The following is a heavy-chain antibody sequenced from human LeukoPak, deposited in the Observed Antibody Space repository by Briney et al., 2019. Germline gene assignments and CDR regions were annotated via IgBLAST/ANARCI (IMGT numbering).Heavy chain of an antibody. V-gene: IGHV5-51*01. D-gene: IGHD4-23*01. CDR3: ARVFYGGNSDPDY. CDR1: GYSFTSYW. J-gene: IGHJ4*02. Sequence: GESLKISCKGSGYSFTSYWIGWVRQMPGKGLEWMGIIYPGDSDTRYSPSLQGQVTISADKSITTAYPQWSSLKASDTAMYYCARVFYGGNSDPDYWGQGTLVTVSS. CDR2: IYPGDSDT.